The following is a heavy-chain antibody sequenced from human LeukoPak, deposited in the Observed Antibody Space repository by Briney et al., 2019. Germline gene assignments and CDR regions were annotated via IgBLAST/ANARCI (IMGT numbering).Heavy chain of an antibody. D-gene: IGHD3-3*01. J-gene: IGHJ6*03. CDR2: IHHRGST. Sequence: PSGTLSLTCTVSGGSISSSNWWSWVRQPPGKGLEWIGEIHHRGSTNYNPSFMSRVTISVDKSKNHFSLKLRSVTAADTAVYYCARVRGYYDFWSGYYTEYYYYYMDVWGKGTTVTVSS. CDR1: GGSISSSNW. V-gene: IGHV4-4*02. CDR3: ARVRGYYDFWSGYYTEYYYYYMDV.